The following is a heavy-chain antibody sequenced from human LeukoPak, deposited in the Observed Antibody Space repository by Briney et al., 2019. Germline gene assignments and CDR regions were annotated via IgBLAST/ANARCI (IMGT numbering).Heavy chain of an antibody. CDR2: IYYSGST. V-gene: IGHV4-39*07. CDR3: ARGSGYSSDRNDAFDI. Sequence: PSETLSLTCTVSGGPISSSNYYWGWIRQPPGKGLEWIGTIYYSGSTNSNPSLKSRVTISVDTSKNQFSLKLSSVTAVDTAVYYCARGSGYSSDRNDAFDIWGQGTMVTVSS. D-gene: IGHD6-19*01. CDR1: GGPISSSNYY. J-gene: IGHJ3*02.